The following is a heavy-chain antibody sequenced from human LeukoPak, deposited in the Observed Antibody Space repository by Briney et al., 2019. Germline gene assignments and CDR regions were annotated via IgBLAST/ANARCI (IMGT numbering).Heavy chain of an antibody. J-gene: IGHJ4*02. Sequence: GGSLRLSCAPSTPTFSTYAMSWVRQAPGKGLEWVGRIKLKTDGGTTDYAAPVKGRFTISRDDSKNTLYLQMNSLKTEETAVCARGTDALGYYYGSGSYSPPLDYWGQGTLITVSS. V-gene: IGHV3-15*01. CDR3: GTDALGYYYGSGSYSPPLDY. CDR1: TPTFSTYA. D-gene: IGHD3-10*01. CDR2: IKLKTDGGTT.